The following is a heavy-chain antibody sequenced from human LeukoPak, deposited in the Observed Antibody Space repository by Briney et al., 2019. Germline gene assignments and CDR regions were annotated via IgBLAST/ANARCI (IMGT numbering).Heavy chain of an antibody. J-gene: IGHJ6*02. Sequence: ASVKVSCKASGYTFTSYAMHWVRQAPGQRLEWMGWINAGNGNTKYSQKFQGRVTITRDTSASIAYMELSSLRSEDTAVYYCARETAVPATIYYYYGMDVWGQGTTVTVSS. CDR2: INAGNGNT. CDR3: ARETAVPATIYYYYGMDV. CDR1: GYTFTSYA. V-gene: IGHV1-3*01. D-gene: IGHD2-2*01.